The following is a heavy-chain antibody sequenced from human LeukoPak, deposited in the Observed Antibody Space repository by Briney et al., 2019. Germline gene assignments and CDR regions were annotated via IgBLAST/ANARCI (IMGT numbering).Heavy chain of an antibody. J-gene: IGHJ3*02. CDR3: AKVFDSSGYPTHDAFDI. V-gene: IGHV3-9*01. CDR1: GFTFDDYA. CDR2: ISWNSGSI. D-gene: IGHD3-22*01. Sequence: GRSLRLSCAASGFTFDDYAMHWVRQAPGKGLGWVSGISWNSGSIGYADSVKGRFTISRDNAKNSLYLQMNSLRAEDTALYYCAKVFDSSGYPTHDAFDIWGQGTMVTVSS.